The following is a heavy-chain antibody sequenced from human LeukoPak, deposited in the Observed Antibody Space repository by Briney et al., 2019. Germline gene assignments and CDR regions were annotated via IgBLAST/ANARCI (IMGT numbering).Heavy chain of an antibody. CDR1: GFTFSSYE. Sequence: PGGSLRLSCAASGFTFSSYEMNWVRQAPGKGLEWVSYISSSGSTIYYADSVKGRFTISRDNAKNSLYLQMNGLRAEDTAVYYCARVGHSGSYLYWGQGTLVTVSS. CDR2: ISSSGSTI. D-gene: IGHD1-26*01. CDR3: ARVGHSGSYLY. J-gene: IGHJ4*02. V-gene: IGHV3-48*03.